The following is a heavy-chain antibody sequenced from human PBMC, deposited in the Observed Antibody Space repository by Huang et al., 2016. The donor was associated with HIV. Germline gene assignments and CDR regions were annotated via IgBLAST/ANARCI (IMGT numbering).Heavy chain of an antibody. J-gene: IGHJ4*02. V-gene: IGHV3-7*01. CDR2: INQDGSEK. Sequence: VQLVESGGGLVQPGGSLRVSCEASGFTFTTSWMSWVRQAPGKGLEWVANINQDGSEKYYVGSVKGRFNISRDNAQKSLYLQMNSLRDDDTAVYYGTRLWHPLSEFDHWGQGTLVIVSS. CDR3: TRLWHPLSEFDH. D-gene: IGHD3-16*01. CDR1: GFTFTTSW.